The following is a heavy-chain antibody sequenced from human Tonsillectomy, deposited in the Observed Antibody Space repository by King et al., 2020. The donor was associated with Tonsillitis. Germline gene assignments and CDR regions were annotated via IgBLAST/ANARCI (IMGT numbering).Heavy chain of an antibody. V-gene: IGHV3-23*04. Sequence: VQLVESGGGLVQPGGSLRLSCAASGFTFSSYAMTWVRQAPGKGLEWVSSISSKSGSTYYADSVKGRFTISRDNSKNALFLQMNNQRADDTAVYYCAKVSAGGNRNEGGWPRRSFDDWGQGTLVTVSS. CDR1: GFTFSSYA. J-gene: IGHJ4*02. CDR3: AKVSAGGNRNEGGWPRRSFDD. D-gene: IGHD6-19*01. CDR2: ISSKSGST.